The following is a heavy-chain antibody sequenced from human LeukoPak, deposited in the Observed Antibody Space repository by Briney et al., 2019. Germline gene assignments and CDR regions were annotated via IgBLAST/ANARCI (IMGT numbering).Heavy chain of an antibody. V-gene: IGHV1-8*01. J-gene: IGHJ3*02. CDR2: MNPSSGNT. CDR3: AKDPRVLRYFDWSLDAFDI. CDR1: GYTFTSYD. Sequence: ASVKVSCKASGYTFTSYDINWVRQATGQGLEWMGWMNPSSGNTGYAQKFQGRVTMTRSTSVSTAYMELSSLGAEDTAVYYCAKDPRVLRYFDWSLDAFDIWGQGTMVTVSS. D-gene: IGHD3-9*01.